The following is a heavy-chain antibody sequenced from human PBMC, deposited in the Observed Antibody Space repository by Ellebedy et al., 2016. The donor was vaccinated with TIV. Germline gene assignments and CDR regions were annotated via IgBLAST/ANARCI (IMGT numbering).Heavy chain of an antibody. J-gene: IGHJ6*02. Sequence: SVKVSRXASGGTFSSDKISWVRQAPGQGLEWMGGIIPMFLTPNYAQKLQGRVTITRDYMELSGLMSEDTAVYYCATREWQDPMDVWGQGTTVTVSS. D-gene: IGHD3-3*01. V-gene: IGHV1-69*05. CDR3: ATREWQDPMDV. CDR2: IIPMFLTP. CDR1: GGTFSSDK.